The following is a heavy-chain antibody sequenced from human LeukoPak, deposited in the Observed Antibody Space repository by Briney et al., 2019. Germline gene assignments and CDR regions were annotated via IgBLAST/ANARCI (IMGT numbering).Heavy chain of an antibody. CDR3: AKDTLTVVASDY. V-gene: IGHV3-23*01. Sequence: GGSLRLSCAASGFTFSSYAMSWVRQAPGKGLEWVSAISGSGGSTYYADSVKGRLTISKDNSKNTLYLQMNSLRAEDTAVYYCAKDTLTVVASDYWGQGTLVTVSS. CDR1: GFTFSSYA. CDR2: ISGSGGST. D-gene: IGHD5-12*01. J-gene: IGHJ4*02.